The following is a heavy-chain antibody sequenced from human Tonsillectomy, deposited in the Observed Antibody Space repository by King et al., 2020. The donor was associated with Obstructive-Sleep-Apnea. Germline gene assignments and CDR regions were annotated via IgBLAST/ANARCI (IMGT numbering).Heavy chain of an antibody. J-gene: IGHJ6*02. V-gene: IGHV1-18*01. D-gene: IGHD3-10*01. CDR1: GYTFTSYG. CDR2: ISAYNGNT. CDR3: ARVSGAVVLLWFGEDYGMDV. Sequence: VQLVESGAEVKKPGASVKVSCKASGYTFTSYGISWVRQAPGQGLEWMGWISAYNGNTNYAQKLQGRVTMTTDTSTSTAYMELRSLRSDDTAVYYCARVSGAVVLLWFGEDYGMDVWGQGTTVTVSS.